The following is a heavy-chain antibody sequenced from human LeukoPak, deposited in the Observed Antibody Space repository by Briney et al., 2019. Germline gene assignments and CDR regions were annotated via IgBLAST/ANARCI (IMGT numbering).Heavy chain of an antibody. Sequence: SETLSLTCTVSGGSISGSSYYWDWIRQPPGKGLEWIGSIYYSGSTYYNPSLKSRVTISVDTFKNQFSLKLSSVTAADTAVYYCARFCPPPCYETRLSPSNWFDPWGQGTLVTVSS. CDR1: GGSISGSSYY. J-gene: IGHJ5*02. CDR3: ARFCPPPCYETRLSPSNWFDP. V-gene: IGHV4-39*01. D-gene: IGHD2-15*01. CDR2: IYYSGST.